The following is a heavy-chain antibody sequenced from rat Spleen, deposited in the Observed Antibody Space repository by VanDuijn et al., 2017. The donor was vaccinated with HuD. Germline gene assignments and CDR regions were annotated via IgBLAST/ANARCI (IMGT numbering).Heavy chain of an antibody. CDR1: GFSLTDYS. D-gene: IGHD1-9*01. V-gene: IGHV2S63*01. CDR3: ARHSTGIPTSFDY. Sequence: VQLKESGPGLVQPSQTLSLTCTVSGFSLTDYSVHWVRQPPGKGLDGMGVMWSGGSTGLNYALKSRLSISRDPSKSQVFLKLNSLQPEDTGTYYCARHSTGIPTSFDYWGQGVMVTVSS. J-gene: IGHJ2*01. CDR2: MWSGGST.